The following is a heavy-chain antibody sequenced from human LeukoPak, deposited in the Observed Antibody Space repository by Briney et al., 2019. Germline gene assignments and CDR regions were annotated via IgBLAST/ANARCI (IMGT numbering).Heavy chain of an antibody. Sequence: PSETLSLTCTVSDGSISSYYWSWIRQPPGKGLEWIGYIYYSGSTNYNPSLKSRVTISVDTSKNQFSLKLSSVTAADTAVYYCARGGTAFFDYWGQGTLVTVSS. CDR3: ARGGTAFFDY. CDR1: DGSISSYY. V-gene: IGHV4-59*01. CDR2: IYYSGST. J-gene: IGHJ4*02. D-gene: IGHD1-7*01.